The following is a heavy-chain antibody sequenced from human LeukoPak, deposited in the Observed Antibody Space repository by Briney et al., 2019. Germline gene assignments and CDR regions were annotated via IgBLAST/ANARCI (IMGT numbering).Heavy chain of an antibody. CDR1: GGSISSYY. D-gene: IGHD3-22*01. V-gene: IGHV4-59*01. CDR3: AREWQWLGSDY. J-gene: IGHJ4*02. CDR2: IYYSGST. Sequence: SETLSLTCTVSGGSISSYYWSWIRQPPGKGLEWIGYIYYSGSTNYNPSLKSRVTISVDTSKNQFSLKLSSVTAADTAVYYCAREWQWLGSDYWGQGTLVTVSS.